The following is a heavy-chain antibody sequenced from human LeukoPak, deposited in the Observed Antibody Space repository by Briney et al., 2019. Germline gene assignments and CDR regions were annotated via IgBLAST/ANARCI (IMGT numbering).Heavy chain of an antibody. CDR2: ISGSGGST. D-gene: IGHD3-22*01. CDR3: AKVGVVVVSFDY. J-gene: IGHJ4*02. CDR1: GFTFSSYA. V-gene: IGHV3-23*01. Sequence: PGGSLRLSCAASGFTFSSYAMSLVRQAPGKGLEWVSAISGSGGSTYYADSVKGRFTISRDNSKNTLYLQMNSLRAEDTAVYYCAKVGVVVVSFDYWGQGTLVTVSS.